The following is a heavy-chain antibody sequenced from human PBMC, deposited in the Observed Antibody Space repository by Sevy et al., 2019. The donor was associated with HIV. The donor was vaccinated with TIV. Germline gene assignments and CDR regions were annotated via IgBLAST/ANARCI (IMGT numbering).Heavy chain of an antibody. V-gene: IGHV1-2*02. CDR2: INPNNDYT. Sequence: ASVKVSCKASGYIFPEYYIHWVRQAPGQGLEWMAWINPNNDYTNYAQKFQGRLTLTRDTSITTAYMELSGLRSDDTAVYYCARAPHFGSGNYHFWGQGTLVTVSS. CDR1: GYIFPEYY. CDR3: ARAPHFGSGNYHF. J-gene: IGHJ4*02. D-gene: IGHD3-10*01.